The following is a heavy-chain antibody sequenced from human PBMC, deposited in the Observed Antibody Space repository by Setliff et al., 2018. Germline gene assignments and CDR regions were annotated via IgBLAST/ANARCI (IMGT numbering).Heavy chain of an antibody. CDR3: ARERVGRYYYYHMDV. V-gene: IGHV3-53*01. J-gene: IGHJ6*03. D-gene: IGHD1-26*01. Sequence: LRLSCAGSGLTVSGNYMNWVRQAPGKGLEWVSLIYTGGNTKYADSVKGRFIISRDNAKNSLYLQMNSLRDEDTAVYYCARERVGRYYYYHMDVWGKGTTVTVSS. CDR1: GLTVSGNY. CDR2: IYTGGNT.